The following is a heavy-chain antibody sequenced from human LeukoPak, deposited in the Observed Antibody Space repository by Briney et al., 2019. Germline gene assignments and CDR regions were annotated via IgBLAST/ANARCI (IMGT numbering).Heavy chain of an antibody. CDR3: AKDKEQHYYDSSGYYS. J-gene: IGHJ4*02. CDR1: GFTFSSYA. Sequence: GGSLRLSCAASGFTFSSYAMNWVRQAPGKGLEWVSAISGSGGSTYYADSVKGRFTISRDNSKNTLYLQMNSLRAEDTAVYYCAKDKEQHYYDSSGYYSWGQGTLVTVSS. V-gene: IGHV3-23*01. CDR2: ISGSGGST. D-gene: IGHD3-22*01.